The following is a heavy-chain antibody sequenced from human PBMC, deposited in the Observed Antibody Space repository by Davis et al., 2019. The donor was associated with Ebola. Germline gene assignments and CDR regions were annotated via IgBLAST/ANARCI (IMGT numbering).Heavy chain of an antibody. V-gene: IGHV4-34*01. CDR1: GFVFSNSP. J-gene: IGHJ3*01. CDR3: ARHVGRGGYHSDAFDL. Sequence: ESLKISCAVSGFVFSNSPMSWIRQPPGKGLEWIGEINHSGSTNYSPSLKSRVTISVDTSKNQFSLNLSSVTAADTAVYYCARHVGRGGYHSDAFDLWGQGTTVTVSS. CDR2: INHSGST. D-gene: IGHD3-22*01.